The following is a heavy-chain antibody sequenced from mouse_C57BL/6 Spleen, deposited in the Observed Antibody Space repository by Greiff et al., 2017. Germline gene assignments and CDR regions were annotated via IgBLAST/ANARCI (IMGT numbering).Heavy chain of an antibody. CDR2: ISSGGSYT. CDR1: GFTFSSYG. J-gene: IGHJ4*01. V-gene: IGHV5-6*01. Sequence: EVKLVESGGDLVKPGGSLKLSCAASGFTFSSYGMSWVRQTPDKRLEWVATISSGGSYTYYPDSVKGRFTISRDNAKNTLYLQMGSLKSEDTAMYYCARQRDEDAMDYWGQGTSVTVSS. CDR3: ARQRDEDAMDY.